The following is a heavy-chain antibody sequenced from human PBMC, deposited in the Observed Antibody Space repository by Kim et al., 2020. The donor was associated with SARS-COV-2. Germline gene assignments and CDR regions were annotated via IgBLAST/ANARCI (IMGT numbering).Heavy chain of an antibody. CDR2: IGDSGSHT. CDR3: AHKTAFDY. V-gene: IGHV3-23*01. J-gene: IGHJ4*02. CDR1: GFSFSTSA. Sequence: GGSLRLSCAASGFSFSTSAMSWVRQAPGKGLEWVSTIGDSGSHTFYADSVRGRFIISRDNSKNTLFLQMNSLKAEDTALYYCAHKTAFDYWGQGTLVTVSS.